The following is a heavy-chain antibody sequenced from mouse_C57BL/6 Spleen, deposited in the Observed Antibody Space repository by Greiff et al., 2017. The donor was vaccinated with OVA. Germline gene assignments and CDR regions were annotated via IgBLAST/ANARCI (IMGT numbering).Heavy chain of an antibody. CDR3: ARRSSYGSSYGY. J-gene: IGHJ2*01. Sequence: QVQLKQSGAELVRPGTSVKVSCKASGYAFTNYLIEWVKQRPGQGLEWIGVINPGSGGTNYNEKFKGKATLTADKSYSTAYMQLSSLTSEDSAVYFCARRSSYGSSYGYWGQGTTLTVSS. CDR1: GYAFTNYL. D-gene: IGHD1-1*01. V-gene: IGHV1-54*01. CDR2: INPGSGGT.